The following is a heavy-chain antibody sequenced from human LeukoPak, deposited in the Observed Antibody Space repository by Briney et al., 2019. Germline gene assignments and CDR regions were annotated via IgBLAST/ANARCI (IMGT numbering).Heavy chain of an antibody. Sequence: ASVTVSCKASGGTFSSYAISWVRQAPGQGLEWMGGIIPIFGTANYAQKFQGRVTITADESTSTAYMELSSLRSEDTAVYYCASGPLLAINDFWRAGMDVWGQGTTVTVSS. V-gene: IGHV1-69*13. D-gene: IGHD3-3*01. J-gene: IGHJ6*02. CDR2: IIPIFGTA. CDR1: GGTFSSYA. CDR3: ASGPLLAINDFWRAGMDV.